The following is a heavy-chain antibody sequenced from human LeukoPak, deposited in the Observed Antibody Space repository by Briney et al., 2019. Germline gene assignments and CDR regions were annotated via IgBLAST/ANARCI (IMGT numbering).Heavy chain of an antibody. D-gene: IGHD5-24*01. Sequence: GGSLRLSCAASGFTFSSYTMTWVRQAPGKGLDWVSSINSDGDSTYFAHSVKGRFTISRDNSKKTVHLLLNRLRAEDTAVYYCAQGRDGYNPFDYWGQRTLVTVSS. V-gene: IGHV3-23*01. CDR2: INSDGDST. J-gene: IGHJ4*02. CDR3: AQGRDGYNPFDY. CDR1: GFTFSSYT.